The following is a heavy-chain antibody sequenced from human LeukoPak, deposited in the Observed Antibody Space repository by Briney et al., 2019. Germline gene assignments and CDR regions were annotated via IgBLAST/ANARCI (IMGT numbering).Heavy chain of an antibody. CDR2: ISYDGNNK. D-gene: IGHD3-22*01. V-gene: IGHV3-30-3*01. CDR3: ARPTYYDNSGYYY. CDR1: GFTFSSYA. J-gene: IGHJ4*02. Sequence: GGSLRLSCAASGFTFSSYAMYWVRQAPGTGLEWVAVISYDGNNKYYADSVKGRFTISRDNSKNTLYLQMNSLRAEDTAVYYCARPTYYDNSGYYYWGQGTLVTVSS.